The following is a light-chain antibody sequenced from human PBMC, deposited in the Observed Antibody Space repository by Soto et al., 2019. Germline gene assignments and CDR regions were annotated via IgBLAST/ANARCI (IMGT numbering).Light chain of an antibody. CDR3: QKYDSAPFT. CDR2: AAS. J-gene: IGKJ3*01. Sequence: DIQMTQSPSSLSASVGDTVTFTCRASQGINNYLAWYQQKRGKVPKLLIFAASTLQSGVPSRFSASGSGTDFTLTISSLQPEDVATYYCQKYDSAPFTFGPGTKVDIK. CDR1: QGINNY. V-gene: IGKV1-27*01.